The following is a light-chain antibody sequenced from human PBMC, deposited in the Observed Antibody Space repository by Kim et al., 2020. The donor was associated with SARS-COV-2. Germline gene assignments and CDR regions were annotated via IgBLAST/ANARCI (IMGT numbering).Light chain of an antibody. CDR1: ALPKQY. J-gene: IGLJ3*02. Sequence: YELTQPPSVSVSPGQTARITCSGDALPKQYAYWYQQKPGQAPVLVIYKDSERPSVIPERFSGARSGTAFTLTISGVQAEDEADYYCQSADSSGTCVFGG. CDR3: QSADSSGTCV. V-gene: IGLV3-25*03. CDR2: KDS.